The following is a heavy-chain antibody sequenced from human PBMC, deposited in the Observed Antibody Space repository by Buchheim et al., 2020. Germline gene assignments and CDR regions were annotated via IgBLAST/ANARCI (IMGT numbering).Heavy chain of an antibody. CDR1: GFAVADTW. CDR2: ISGSGGTT. J-gene: IGHJ4*02. CDR3: AKARSGRFFDY. D-gene: IGHD1-26*01. Sequence: EVQLVDSGGGLVKPGGSLRLSCAGSGFAVADTWMHWVRQAPGKGLEWVSDISGSGGTTYYADSGKGRVTIFRDNSKNTQVLPMNSLRAEDTAIYYCAKARSGRFFDYWGQG. V-gene: IGHV3-23*04.